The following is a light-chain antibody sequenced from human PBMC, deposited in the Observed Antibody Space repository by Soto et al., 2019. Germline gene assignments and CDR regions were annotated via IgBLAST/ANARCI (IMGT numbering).Light chain of an antibody. CDR2: EAT. J-gene: IGLJ1*01. Sequence: QSVLTQPASVSGSPGQSITVSCNGTSSDIGNYNLVSWYQQYPGKAPKLMILEATKRPSGVSDRFSASKSGNTASLTISGLQADDEADYYCCSFTSNRIYVFGPGTKVTVL. CDR1: SSDIGNYNL. V-gene: IGLV2-23*01. CDR3: CSFTSNRIYV.